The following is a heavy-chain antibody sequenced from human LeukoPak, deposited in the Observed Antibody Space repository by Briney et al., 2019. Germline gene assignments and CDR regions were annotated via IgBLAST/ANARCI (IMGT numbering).Heavy chain of an antibody. CDR2: INHSGST. V-gene: IGHV4-34*01. CDR1: GGTFSGYY. D-gene: IGHD3-10*01. Sequence: SETLSLTCAVSGGTFSGYYCSWIRQPPGKGLEWIGEINHSGSTNYNPSLKSRVTISVDTSKNQFSLKLSSETAADTTAYYCAREAAGWFGAYNWFDPWGQGTLVTVSS. CDR3: AREAAGWFGAYNWFDP. J-gene: IGHJ5*02.